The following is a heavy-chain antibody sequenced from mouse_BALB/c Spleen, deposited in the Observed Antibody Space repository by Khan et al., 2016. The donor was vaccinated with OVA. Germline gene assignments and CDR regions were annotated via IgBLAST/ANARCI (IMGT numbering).Heavy chain of an antibody. CDR1: GFSLTGYG. J-gene: IGHJ4*01. Sequence: VQLQESGPGLVAPSQSLSITCTVSGFSLTGYGVNWVRQPPGKGLEWLGMIWGDGSTDYNSALKSRLSISKDNSKSQVFVKMHSLQTDDTARYYCARAYYGNYREAMDYWGQGTSVTVSS. CDR3: ARAYYGNYREAMDY. CDR2: IWGDGST. D-gene: IGHD2-10*01. V-gene: IGHV2-6-7*01.